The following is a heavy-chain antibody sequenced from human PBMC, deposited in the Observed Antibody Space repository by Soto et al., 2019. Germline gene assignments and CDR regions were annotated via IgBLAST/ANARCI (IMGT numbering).Heavy chain of an antibody. CDR3: ARDFTAAPNWFDP. CDR1: GGTFSSYT. V-gene: IGHV1-69*04. D-gene: IGHD6-13*01. J-gene: IGHJ5*02. Sequence: ASVKVSCKASGGTFSSYTISWVRQAPGQGLEWMGRIIPILGIANYAQKFQGRVTITEDKSTSTAYMELSSLRSEDTAVYYCARDFTAAPNWFDPWGQGTLVTVSS. CDR2: IIPILGIA.